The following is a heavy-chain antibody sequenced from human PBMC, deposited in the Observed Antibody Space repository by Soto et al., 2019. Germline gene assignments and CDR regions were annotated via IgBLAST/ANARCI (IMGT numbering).Heavy chain of an antibody. J-gene: IGHJ4*02. CDR3: ARTTGDSSPFSSDYFDY. D-gene: IGHD7-27*01. CDR1: GYTFTSYY. V-gene: IGHV1-46*03. CDR2: INPSGGST. Sequence: GASVKVSCKASGYTFTSYYMHWVRQAPGQGLEWMGIINPSGGSTSYAQKFQGRVTMTRDTSTSTVYMELSSLRSEDTAVYYCARTTGDSSPFSSDYFDYWGQGTLVTVSS.